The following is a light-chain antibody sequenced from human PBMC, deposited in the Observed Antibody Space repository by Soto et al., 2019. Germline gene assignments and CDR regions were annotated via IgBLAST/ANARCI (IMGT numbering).Light chain of an antibody. CDR3: QQTFSHPHS. CDR2: AAS. Sequence: DIQMTQSPNSLSASVGDRVTITCRASQSIVTYLNWYQQKPGKAPNLLVYAASSLQSGVPSRFRSSGSGTDFTLTITTLQPEDFATYYCQQTFSHPHSIGQGTKLEI. V-gene: IGKV1-39*01. CDR1: QSIVTY. J-gene: IGKJ2*01.